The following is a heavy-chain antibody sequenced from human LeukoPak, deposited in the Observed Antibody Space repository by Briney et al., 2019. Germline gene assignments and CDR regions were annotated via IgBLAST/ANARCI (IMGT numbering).Heavy chain of an antibody. CDR3: ASWSGTYSAFDI. CDR2: MYHTGST. J-gene: IGHJ3*02. Sequence: PSETLSLTCAVSGASINNGNYYWTWIRQPPGKGLQWIGYMYHTGSTYYTPSLKSRVTISVDRSRNQFSLNLISVTAADTAVYYCASWSGTYSAFDIWGQGTMVTVSS. V-gene: IGHV4-30-2*01. D-gene: IGHD1-26*01. CDR1: GASINNGNYY.